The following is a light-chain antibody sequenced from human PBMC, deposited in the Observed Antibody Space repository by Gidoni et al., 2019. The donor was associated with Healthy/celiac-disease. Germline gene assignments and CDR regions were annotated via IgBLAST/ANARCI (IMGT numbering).Light chain of an antibody. CDR3: AAWDDSLSGGVV. V-gene: IGLV1-47*01. J-gene: IGLJ2*01. CDR1: SSNIGSNY. CDR2: RNN. Sequence: QSVLTQPPSASGTPGQRVTISCSGSSSNIGSNYVYWYQQLPGTAPKPLIYRNNQRPSGVPDRFSGSKSGTSASLAISGLRSEDEADYYCAAWDDSLSGGVVFGGGTKLTVL.